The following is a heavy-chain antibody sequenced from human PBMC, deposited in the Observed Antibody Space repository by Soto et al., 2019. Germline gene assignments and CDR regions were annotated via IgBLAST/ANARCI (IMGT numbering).Heavy chain of an antibody. Sequence: PSQTLSLTCAISGDSVSSSNAAWNWIRLSPSRGLEWLGRTYYRSKWYSDYPVSVRGRITINADTSKNQFSLQLNSVTPEDTAVYYCARGVQQLNWFDPWGQGTLVTVSS. D-gene: IGHD6-13*01. V-gene: IGHV6-1*01. CDR2: TYYRSKWYS. J-gene: IGHJ5*01. CDR3: ARGVQQLNWFDP. CDR1: GDSVSSSNAA.